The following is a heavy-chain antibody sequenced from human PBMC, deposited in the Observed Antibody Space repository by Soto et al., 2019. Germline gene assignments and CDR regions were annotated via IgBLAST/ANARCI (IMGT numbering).Heavy chain of an antibody. CDR3: ARQHIFGVLNDAFDI. CDR1: GFTFSSYS. D-gene: IGHD3-3*01. Sequence: PGGSLRLSCAASGFTFSSYSMNWVRQAPGKGLEWVSSISSSSSYIYYADSVKGRFTISRDNAKNSLYLQMNSLRAEDTAVYYCARQHIFGVLNDAFDIWGQGTMVTVSS. V-gene: IGHV3-21*01. CDR2: ISSSSSYI. J-gene: IGHJ3*02.